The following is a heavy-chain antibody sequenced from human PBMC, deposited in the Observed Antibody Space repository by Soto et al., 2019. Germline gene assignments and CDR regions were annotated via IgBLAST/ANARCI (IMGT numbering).Heavy chain of an antibody. CDR2: IYWDDDK. V-gene: IGHV2-5*02. CDR3: AHRVLRTVFGLVTTTAIYFDF. Sequence: QITLNESGPTVVRPTETLTLTCRFSGFSLTTSGVCVGWIRQSPGKAPEWLVLIYWDDDKRYSASLKSRLTITKDTSKNQLVLTVSDLDPTDTATYYCAHRVLRTVFGLVTTTAIYFDFWGQGTPVAVSS. J-gene: IGHJ4*02. CDR1: GFSLTTSGVC. D-gene: IGHD3-3*01.